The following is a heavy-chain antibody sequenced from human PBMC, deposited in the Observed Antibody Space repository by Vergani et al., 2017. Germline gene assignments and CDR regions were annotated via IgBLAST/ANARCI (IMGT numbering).Heavy chain of an antibody. V-gene: IGHV4-39*07. Sequence: QLQLQESGPGLVKPSETLSLTCTVSGGSISSSSYYWGWIRQPPGKGLEWIGSIYYSGSPYYNPSLKSRVTISVDTSKNQFSLKLSSVTAADTAVYYCARVNYDVWSGYYKQDWFDPWGQGTLVTVSS. CDR3: ARVNYDVWSGYYKQDWFDP. CDR2: IYYSGSP. D-gene: IGHD3-3*01. J-gene: IGHJ5*02. CDR1: GGSISSSSYY.